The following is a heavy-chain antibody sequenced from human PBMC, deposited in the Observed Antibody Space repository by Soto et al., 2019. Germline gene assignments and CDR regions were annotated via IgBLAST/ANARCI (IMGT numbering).Heavy chain of an antibody. Sequence: XSVKVSCNASGYPFTSYAMHWGRQAPGQRLEWMGWINAGNGNTKYSQKFQGRVTITRDTSASTAYMELSSLRSEDTAVYYCARDRFITIFGVVLNKYYYYGMDVWGQGTTVTVSS. CDR1: GYPFTSYA. D-gene: IGHD3-3*01. J-gene: IGHJ6*02. V-gene: IGHV1-3*01. CDR3: ARDRFITIFGVVLNKYYYYGMDV. CDR2: INAGNGNT.